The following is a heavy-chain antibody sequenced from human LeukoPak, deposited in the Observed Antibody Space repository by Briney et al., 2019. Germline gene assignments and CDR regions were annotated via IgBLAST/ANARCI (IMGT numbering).Heavy chain of an antibody. CDR1: GGTFSSYA. D-gene: IGHD6-13*01. J-gene: IGHJ4*02. V-gene: IGHV1-69*04. Sequence: GASVKVSCKASGGTFSSYAISWVRQAPGQGLEWMGRIIPILGIANYAQKFQGRVTITADKSTSTAYMELSSLRSEDTAVHYCLTGYSSSWLDCWGQGTLVTVSS. CDR3: LTGYSSSWLDC. CDR2: IIPILGIA.